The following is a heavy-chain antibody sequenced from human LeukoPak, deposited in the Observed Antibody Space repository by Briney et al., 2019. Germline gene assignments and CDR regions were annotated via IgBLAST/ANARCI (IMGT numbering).Heavy chain of an antibody. D-gene: IGHD3-22*01. J-gene: IGHJ3*02. CDR1: GVSISSYY. CDR2: IYTSGSISGNT. CDR3: ARDRYYYDSSTYYSAFDI. V-gene: IGHV4-4*07. Sequence: SETLSLTCTVSGVSISSYYWSWIRQPAGKGLEWIGRIYTSGSISGNTNYNPSLKSRVTMSVDRSKNQFSLKLSSVTAADTAVYYCARDRYYYDSSTYYSAFDIWGQGTMVTVSS.